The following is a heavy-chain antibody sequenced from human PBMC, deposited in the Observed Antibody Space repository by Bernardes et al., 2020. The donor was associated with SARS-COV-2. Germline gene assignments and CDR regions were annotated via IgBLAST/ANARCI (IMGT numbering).Heavy chain of an antibody. CDR1: GFTFSSYA. CDR2: ISGSGGST. D-gene: IGHD2-15*01. CDR3: AKGVCSGGSCYSSPNY. J-gene: IGHJ4*02. Sequence: GGSLRLSCAASGFTFSSYAMSWVRQAPGKGLEWVSAISGSGGSTYYADSVKGRFTISRDNSKNTLYLQVNSLRAEDTAVYYCAKGVCSGGSCYSSPNYWGQGTLVTGSA. V-gene: IGHV3-23*01.